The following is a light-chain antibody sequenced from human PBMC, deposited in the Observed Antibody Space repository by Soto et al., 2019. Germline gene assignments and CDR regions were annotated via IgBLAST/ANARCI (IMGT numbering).Light chain of an antibody. V-gene: IGLV2-14*01. J-gene: IGLJ2*01. CDR2: DVR. CDR3: SSYSSTNFVG. Sequence: QSALTQPASVSGSPGQSITISCTGSSSDVGDYHYVSWYQQHPGKAPKLMIYDVRNRPSGVSNRFFGSKSGNTASLTISGLQAEDEAAYFCSSYSSTNFVGFGGGTKLTVL. CDR1: SSDVGDYHY.